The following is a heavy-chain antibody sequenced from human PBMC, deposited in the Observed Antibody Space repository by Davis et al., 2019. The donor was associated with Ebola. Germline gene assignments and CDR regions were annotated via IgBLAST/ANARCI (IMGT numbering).Heavy chain of an antibody. D-gene: IGHD3-3*01. CDR3: ARDQFFRGIFGVVRLNGMDV. J-gene: IGHJ6*02. CDR2: IYYSGST. CDR1: GGSISSSSYY. Sequence: SETLSLTCTVSGGSISSSSYYWGWIRQPPGKGLEWIGSIYYSGSTYYNPSLKSRVTISVDTSKNQFSLKLSSVTAADTAVYYCARDQFFRGIFGVVRLNGMDVWGQGTTVTVSS. V-gene: IGHV4-39*02.